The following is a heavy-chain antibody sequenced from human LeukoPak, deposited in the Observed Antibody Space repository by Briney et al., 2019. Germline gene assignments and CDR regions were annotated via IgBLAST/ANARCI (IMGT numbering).Heavy chain of an antibody. CDR3: AKMGFPFDHFDY. CDR1: GFTFSSYA. D-gene: IGHD3-9*01. J-gene: IGHJ4*02. CDR2: ISGSGGST. Sequence: GGSLRLSCAASGFTFSSYAMSWVRQAPGKGLEGVSAISGSGGSTYYADSVKGRFTISRDNSKNTLYLQMNSLRAEDTAVYYCAKMGFPFDHFDYWGQGTLVTVSS. V-gene: IGHV3-23*01.